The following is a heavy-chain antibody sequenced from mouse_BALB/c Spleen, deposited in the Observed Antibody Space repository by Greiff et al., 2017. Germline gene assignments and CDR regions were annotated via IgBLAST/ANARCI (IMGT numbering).Heavy chain of an antibody. CDR3: ARRGYDAFDY. Sequence: EVQGVESGGGLVQPGGSLKLSCAASGFTFSSYGMSWVRQTPDKRLELVATINSNGGSTYYPDSVKGRFTISRDNAKNTLYLQMSSLKSEDTAMYYCARRGYDAFDYWGQGTTLTVSS. D-gene: IGHD2-14*01. CDR2: INSNGGST. CDR1: GFTFSSYG. J-gene: IGHJ2*01. V-gene: IGHV5-6-3*01.